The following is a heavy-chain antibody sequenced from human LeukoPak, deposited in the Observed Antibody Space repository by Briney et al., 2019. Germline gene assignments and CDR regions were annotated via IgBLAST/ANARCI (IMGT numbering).Heavy chain of an antibody. CDR3: AGTGDIVAS. CDR1: GGSFSGYY. CDR2: INHSGST. V-gene: IGHV4-34*01. Sequence: PSETLSLTCAVYGGSFSGYYWSWIRQPPGKGLEWIGEINHSGSTNYNPSLKSRVTISVDTSKNQFSLKLSSVTAADTAVYYCAGTGDIVASWGQGTLVTVSS. D-gene: IGHD5-12*01. J-gene: IGHJ5*02.